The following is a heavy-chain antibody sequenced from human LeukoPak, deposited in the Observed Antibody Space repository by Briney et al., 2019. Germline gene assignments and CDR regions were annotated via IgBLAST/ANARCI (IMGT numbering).Heavy chain of an antibody. CDR1: GGTFSSYT. CDR3: ARAPGRVVVPAAVDY. D-gene: IGHD2-2*01. J-gene: IGHJ4*02. Sequence: ASVKVSCKASGGTFSSYTISWLRQAPGQGLKWMGRIIPILGIANYAQKFQGRVTITADKSTSTAYMELSSLRSEDTAVYYCARAPGRVVVPAAVDYWGQGTLVTVSS. V-gene: IGHV1-69*02. CDR2: IIPILGIA.